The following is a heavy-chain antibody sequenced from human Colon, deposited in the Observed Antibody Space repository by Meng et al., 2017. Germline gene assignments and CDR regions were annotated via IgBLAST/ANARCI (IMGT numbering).Heavy chain of an antibody. CDR2: IYSSGRT. Sequence: VALQGWGAGLVKPSETLSLACTVSGGSMSGYYWNWIRQPAGKGLEWIGHIYSSGRTNYNPSLKSRVTISVDSSKNQFSLNLTSVTAADTAVHFCARVQRFCTGGICSNWFDPWGQGTLVTVSS. CDR1: GGSMSGYY. D-gene: IGHD2-15*01. J-gene: IGHJ5*02. V-gene: IGHV4-4*07. CDR3: ARVQRFCTGGICSNWFDP.